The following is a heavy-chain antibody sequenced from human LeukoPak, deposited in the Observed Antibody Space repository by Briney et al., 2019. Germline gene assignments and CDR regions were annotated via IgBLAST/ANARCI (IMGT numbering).Heavy chain of an antibody. CDR3: ARDLRAVDHWDHPYYFDY. D-gene: IGHD6-19*01. V-gene: IGHV6-1*01. Sequence: SQTLSLTCAISGDSVSSNSAAWNWIRQSPSGGLEWLGRTYYRSKWYNDYAVSVKSRITINPDTSKNQFSLQLNSVTPEDTAVYYCARDLRAVDHWDHPYYFDYWGQGTLVTVSS. J-gene: IGHJ4*02. CDR2: TYYRSKWYN. CDR1: GDSVSSNSAA.